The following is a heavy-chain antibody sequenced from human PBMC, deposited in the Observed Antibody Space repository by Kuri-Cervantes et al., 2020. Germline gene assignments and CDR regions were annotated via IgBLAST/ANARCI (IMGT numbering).Heavy chain of an antibody. CDR3: ARDSDLDAFDI. D-gene: IGHD3-10*01. CDR1: GFTFSSYG. Sequence: GGPLRLSCAASGFTFSSYGMHWVRQAPGKGLEWVAVIWYDGSNKYYADSVKGRFTISRDNSKNTLYLQMNSLRAEDTAVYYCARDSDLDAFDIWGQGTMVTVSS. V-gene: IGHV3-33*01. J-gene: IGHJ3*02. CDR2: IWYDGSNK.